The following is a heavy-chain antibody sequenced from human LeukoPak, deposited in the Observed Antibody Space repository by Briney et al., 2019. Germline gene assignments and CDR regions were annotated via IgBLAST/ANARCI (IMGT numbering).Heavy chain of an antibody. D-gene: IGHD3-22*01. J-gene: IGHJ4*01. CDR3: TGKYYYDTIGYYYADY. V-gene: IGHV4-38-2*02. Sequence: KASETLSLTCIVSGYSISSGYYWGWIRQSPGKGLEWIGSIYHSGRTYYNPSLKSRVTISVDTSKSQFSLNLSSVTAADTAVYYCTGKYYYDTIGYYYADYWGHGTLVTVSS. CDR2: IYHSGRT. CDR1: GYSISSGYY.